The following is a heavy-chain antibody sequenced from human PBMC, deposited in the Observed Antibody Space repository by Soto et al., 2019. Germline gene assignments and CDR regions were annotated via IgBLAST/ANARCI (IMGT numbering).Heavy chain of an antibody. CDR1: GYTFTSYG. CDR2: ISAYNGNT. D-gene: IGHD3-9*01. V-gene: IGHV1-18*01. CDR3: ARVRHYDILTGYYAPPDY. Sequence: QVQLVQSGAEVKKPGASVKVSCKASGYTFTSYGISWVRQAPGQGLEWMGWISAYNGNTNYAQKLQSRVTMTTDTHTSTAYMELRSLRSDDTAVYYCARVRHYDILTGYYAPPDYWGQGTLVTVSA. J-gene: IGHJ4*02.